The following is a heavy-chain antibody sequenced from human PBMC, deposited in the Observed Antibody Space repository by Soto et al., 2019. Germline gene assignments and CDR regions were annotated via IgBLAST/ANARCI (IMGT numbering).Heavy chain of an antibody. CDR2: VFNSGST. J-gene: IGHJ4*02. D-gene: IGHD6-13*01. Sequence: QVQLQESGPGLVKPSGTLSLTCAVSSGSISSSNWWCWVRQPPGKGLEWIGEVFNSGSTNYNPSLKSRVTISVDKSKNQFSLKLSSVTAADTAVYYCARVRYSSSYFDYWGQGTLVTVSS. CDR1: SGSISSSNW. V-gene: IGHV4-4*02. CDR3: ARVRYSSSYFDY.